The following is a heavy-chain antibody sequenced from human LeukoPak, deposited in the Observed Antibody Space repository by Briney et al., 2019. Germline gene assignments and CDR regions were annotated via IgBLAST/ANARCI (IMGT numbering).Heavy chain of an antibody. D-gene: IGHD3-16*02. J-gene: IGHJ4*02. CDR1: GFTFSNYA. Sequence: QTGGSLRLSCAASGFTFSNYAMHWVRQAPDKGLEWVAVVSYDGSNKYYADSVKGRFTVSRDNSKNTLYLQMNSLRAEDTAVYYCAIGDSLGGLSSSFEYWGQGTLVTVSS. V-gene: IGHV3-30*04. CDR2: VSYDGSNK. CDR3: AIGDSLGGLSSSFEY.